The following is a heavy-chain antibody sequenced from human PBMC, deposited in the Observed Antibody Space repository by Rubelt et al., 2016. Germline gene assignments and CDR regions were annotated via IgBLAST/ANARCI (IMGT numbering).Heavy chain of an antibody. CDR3: ARSSSIYTCLDY. CDR1: GFTVSNSY. CDR2: LYSGGAA. D-gene: IGHD3-16*01. V-gene: IGHV3-66*01. J-gene: IGHJ4*02. Sequence: PGGSLRLSCAASGFTVSNSYIHWVRQAPGKGLEWVSVLYSGGAAYYAGSVKGRFTISRDSSKNTLYLQMDSLRAEDTAVYYCARSSSIYTCLDYWGQGTLVTVSS.